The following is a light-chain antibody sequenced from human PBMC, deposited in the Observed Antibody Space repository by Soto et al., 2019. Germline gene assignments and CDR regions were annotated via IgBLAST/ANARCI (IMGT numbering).Light chain of an antibody. CDR1: QTINTW. V-gene: IGKV1-5*01. CDR3: QQYNSYSYT. J-gene: IGKJ5*01. Sequence: DIQMTQSPPTLSGSVGDRVTITCRASQTINTWLAWYQQKPGKAPKLLIYDASSLESGVPSRFSGSGSGTEFTLTISSLQPDDLATYYCQQYNSYSYTFGQGTRLEIK. CDR2: DAS.